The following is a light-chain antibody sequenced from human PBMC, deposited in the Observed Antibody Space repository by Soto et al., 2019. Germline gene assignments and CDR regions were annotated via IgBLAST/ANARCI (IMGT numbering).Light chain of an antibody. Sequence: QSALTQPASVSGSPGQSITISCTGTSSDVGSNNLVSWYQQHPGKAPKLMIYEVSRRPSGVSNRFSGSKSGNTASLTISGLQAEYEADYYCSSFARSSTPFGSGTKVTVL. V-gene: IGLV2-23*02. J-gene: IGLJ1*01. CDR1: SSDVGSNNL. CDR3: SSFARSSTP. CDR2: EVS.